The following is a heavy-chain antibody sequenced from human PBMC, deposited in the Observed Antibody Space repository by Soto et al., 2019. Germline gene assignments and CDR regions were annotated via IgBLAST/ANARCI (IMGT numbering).Heavy chain of an antibody. J-gene: IGHJ4*02. D-gene: IGHD6-6*01. CDR1: GYTFTNYG. CDR2: ISAYKGNT. CDR3: ASRSGQLPYYFDY. Sequence: ASVKVSCKASGYTFTNYGISWVRQAPGQGLEWMGWISAYKGNTNYAQKFQGRVTMTTDTSTSTAYMELGSLRSDDTAVYYCASRSGQLPYYFDYWGQGTLVIVSS. V-gene: IGHV1-18*01.